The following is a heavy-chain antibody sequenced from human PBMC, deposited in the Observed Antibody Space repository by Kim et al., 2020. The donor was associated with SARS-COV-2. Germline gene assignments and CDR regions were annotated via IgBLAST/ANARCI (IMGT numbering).Heavy chain of an antibody. CDR3: GRDRIGGAFDM. D-gene: IGHD3-16*01. J-gene: IGHJ3*02. V-gene: IGHV3-48*02. Sequence: ISYADYVEGRFTISRDNAKNSLFLQMNSLRDEDTALYYCGRDRIGGAFDMWGQGTMVTGSS. CDR2: I.